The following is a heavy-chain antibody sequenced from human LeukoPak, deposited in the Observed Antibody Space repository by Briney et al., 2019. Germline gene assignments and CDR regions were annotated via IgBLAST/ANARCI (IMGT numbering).Heavy chain of an antibody. J-gene: IGHJ4*02. CDR2: IYHSGST. CDR1: GGSISSGGYS. Sequence: SETLSLTCAVSGGSISSGGYSWSWIRQPPGKGLEWIGYIYHSGSTYYNPSLKSRVTISVDRSKNQFSLKLSSVTAADTAVYYCARAEIDYGDYGFDYWGQGTLVTVSS. CDR3: ARAEIDYGDYGFDY. D-gene: IGHD4-17*01. V-gene: IGHV4-30-2*01.